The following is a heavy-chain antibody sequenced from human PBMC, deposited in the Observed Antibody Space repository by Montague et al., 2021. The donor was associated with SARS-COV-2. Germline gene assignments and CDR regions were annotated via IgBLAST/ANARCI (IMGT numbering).Heavy chain of an antibody. CDR1: GDSVAGNSAA. Sequence: CAISGDSVAGNSAAWNWIRQSPSRGLEWLLMSHYRSKRYNEYAVXVSSRITINPDTSKNQFSLQVNSVTPEDTAVYYCARGADRYYFYGMDVWGQGTTVTVSS. V-gene: IGHV6-1*01. CDR3: ARGADRYYFYGMDV. J-gene: IGHJ6*02. D-gene: IGHD6-19*01. CDR2: SHYRSKRYN.